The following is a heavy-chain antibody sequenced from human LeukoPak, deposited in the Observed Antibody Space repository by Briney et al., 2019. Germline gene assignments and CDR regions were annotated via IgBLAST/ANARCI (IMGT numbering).Heavy chain of an antibody. J-gene: IGHJ5*02. CDR3: ARGGSSTSPFDP. V-gene: IGHV3-20*01. CDR2: INWNGGST. Sequence: GGSLRFSCAASGFTFDDYGMSWVRQAPGKGLEWVSGINWNGGSTGYADSVKGRFTISRDNAKNSLYLQMNSLRAEDTALYHCARGGSSTSPFDPWGQGTLVTVSS. D-gene: IGHD2-2*01. CDR1: GFTFDDYG.